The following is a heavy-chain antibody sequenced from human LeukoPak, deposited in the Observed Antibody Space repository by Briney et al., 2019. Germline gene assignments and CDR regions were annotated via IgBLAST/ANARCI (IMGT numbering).Heavy chain of an antibody. CDR2: IIPIFGTA. CDR3: ARVSPGDMVRGVRFDY. V-gene: IGHV1-69*13. CDR1: GGTFSSYA. Sequence: ASVKVSCKASGGTFSSYAISWVRQAPGQGLEWMGGIIPIFGTANYAQKFQGRVTITADESTSTAYMELSSLRSEDTAVYYCARVSPGDMVRGVRFDYWGQGTLVTVSS. D-gene: IGHD3-10*01. J-gene: IGHJ4*02.